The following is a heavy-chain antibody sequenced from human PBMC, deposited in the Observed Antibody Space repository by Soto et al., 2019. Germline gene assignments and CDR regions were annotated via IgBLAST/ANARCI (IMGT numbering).Heavy chain of an antibody. CDR1: GFTFSSYW. Sequence: GGSLRLSCAASGFTFSSYWMSWVRQAPGKGLEWVANIKQDGSEKYYVDSVKGRFTISRDNAKNSLYLQMNSLRAEDTAVYYCARDFAYDFWSGYWFDPWGQGTLVTVSS. CDR2: IKQDGSEK. J-gene: IGHJ5*02. V-gene: IGHV3-7*01. CDR3: ARDFAYDFWSGYWFDP. D-gene: IGHD3-3*01.